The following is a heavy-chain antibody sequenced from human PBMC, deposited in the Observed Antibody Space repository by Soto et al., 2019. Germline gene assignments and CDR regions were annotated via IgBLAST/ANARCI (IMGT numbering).Heavy chain of an antibody. D-gene: IGHD6-13*01. CDR2: IIPIFGTA. V-gene: IGHV1-69*13. J-gene: IGHJ6*02. CDR3: ARERGSSSWYYYGMDV. Sequence: GASVKVSCKASGGTFSSYAISWVRQAPGQGLEWMGGIIPIFGTANYAQKFQGRVTITADESTSTAYMELSSLRSEDTAVYYCARERGSSSWYYYGMDVWGQGTTVTVS. CDR1: GGTFSSYA.